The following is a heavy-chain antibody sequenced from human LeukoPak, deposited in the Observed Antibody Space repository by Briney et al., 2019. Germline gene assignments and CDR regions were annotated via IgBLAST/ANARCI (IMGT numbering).Heavy chain of an antibody. D-gene: IGHD6-19*01. V-gene: IGHV4-59*01. CDR1: GGSISNYY. J-gene: IGHJ4*02. CDR3: ARLDSSGWGYFDY. Sequence: PSETLSLTCTVSGGSISNYYYSWIRQPPGKGLEWIGYIYYSGSTNYYPSLKSRVTLSVDTSKNQFSLKLSSVTAADTAVYYCARLDSSGWGYFDYWGQGTLVTVSS. CDR2: IYYSGST.